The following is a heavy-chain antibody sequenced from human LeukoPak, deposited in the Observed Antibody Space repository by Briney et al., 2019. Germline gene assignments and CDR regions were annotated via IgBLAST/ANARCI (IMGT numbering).Heavy chain of an antibody. CDR1: GGTFNSYA. CDR2: IIPIFGTA. Sequence: ASVKVSCKPTGGTFNSYAISWVRQAPGQGLEWMGGIIPIFGTANYAQKFQGRVTITADESTSTAYMELSSLRSEDTAVYYCASRAYGSGHYYYYYMDVWGKGTTVTISS. CDR3: ASRAYGSGHYYYYYMDV. D-gene: IGHD3-10*01. V-gene: IGHV1-69*13. J-gene: IGHJ6*03.